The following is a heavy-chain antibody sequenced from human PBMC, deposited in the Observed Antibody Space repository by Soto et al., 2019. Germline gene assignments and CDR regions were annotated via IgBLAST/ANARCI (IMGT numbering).Heavy chain of an antibody. V-gene: IGHV1-69*12. Sequence: QVQLVQSGAEVKKPGSSVKVSCKASGGTFSSYAISWVRQAPGQGLEWMGGIIPIFGTANYAQKFQGRVTITADESTSTAYMERSSLRSEDTAVYYCARGMRGIQLWPWAFDIWGQGTMVTVSS. J-gene: IGHJ3*02. CDR1: GGTFSSYA. CDR3: ARGMRGIQLWPWAFDI. D-gene: IGHD5-18*01. CDR2: IIPIFGTA.